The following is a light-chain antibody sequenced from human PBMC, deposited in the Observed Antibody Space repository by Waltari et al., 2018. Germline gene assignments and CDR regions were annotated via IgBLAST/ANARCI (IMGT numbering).Light chain of an antibody. Sequence: QSALTQPASVSGSPGQSITISCTGTSSDIGGYNYVSWYQQYPGEAPKVVIYDDNSRPSAVSNRFSGSKSGNTASLTISGLQAEDEADYYCNSHSSSDTPSVFGGGTKRTVL. CDR2: DDN. J-gene: IGLJ3*02. V-gene: IGLV2-14*01. CDR3: NSHSSSDTPSV. CDR1: SSDIGGYNY.